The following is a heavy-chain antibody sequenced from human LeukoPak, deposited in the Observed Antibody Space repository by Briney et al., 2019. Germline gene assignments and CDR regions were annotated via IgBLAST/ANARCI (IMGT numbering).Heavy chain of an antibody. D-gene: IGHD4-11*01. Sequence: SETLSLTCTVSGGSISSYYWSWIRQPPGKGLEWIGYIYYRGSTNYNPSLKSRVTISVDTSKNQFSLKLSSVTAADTAVYYCARGPYNFDYWGQGTLVTVSS. CDR2: IYYRGST. CDR1: GGSISSYY. J-gene: IGHJ4*02. CDR3: ARGPYNFDY. V-gene: IGHV4-59*08.